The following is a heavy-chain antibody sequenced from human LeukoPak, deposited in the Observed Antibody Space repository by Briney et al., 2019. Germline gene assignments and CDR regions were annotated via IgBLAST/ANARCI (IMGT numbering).Heavy chain of an antibody. V-gene: IGHV4-38-2*02. CDR2: IYHSGST. Sequence: SETLSLTCTVSGYSISSGYYWGWIRQPPGKGLEWIGSIYHSGSTYYNPYLKSRLTISVDTSKNQFSLKLSSVTAADTAVYYCARSSSYRAFDIWGQGTMVTVSS. CDR3: ARSSSYRAFDI. CDR1: GYSISSGYY. D-gene: IGHD6-6*01. J-gene: IGHJ3*02.